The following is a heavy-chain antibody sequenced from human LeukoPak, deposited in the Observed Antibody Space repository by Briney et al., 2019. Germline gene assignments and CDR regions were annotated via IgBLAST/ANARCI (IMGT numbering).Heavy chain of an antibody. D-gene: IGHD7-27*01. CDR1: GGSISSSNW. CDR2: IYHSGST. V-gene: IGHV4-4*02. J-gene: IGHJ5*02. CDR3: ARDSPGDPWGWFDP. Sequence: RPSETLSLTCAVSGGSISSSNWWSWVRQPPGKGLEWIGEIYHSGSTNYNPSLKSRVTISVDKSKNQFSLKLSSVTAADTAVYYCARDSPGDPWGWFDPWGQGTLVTVSS.